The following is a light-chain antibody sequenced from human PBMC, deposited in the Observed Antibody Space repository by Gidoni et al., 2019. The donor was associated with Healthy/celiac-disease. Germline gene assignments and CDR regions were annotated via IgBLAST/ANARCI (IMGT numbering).Light chain of an antibody. CDR1: QSVSSY. Sequence: ELVLTQSPATLPLSPGERATLSCRASQSVSSYLAWYQQKPGQAPRLLIYDASNRATGIPARFSGSGSGTDFTLTISSLEPEYFAVYYCQQRSNWPPPTFGGGTKVEIK. CDR2: DAS. V-gene: IGKV3-11*01. CDR3: QQRSNWPPPT. J-gene: IGKJ4*01.